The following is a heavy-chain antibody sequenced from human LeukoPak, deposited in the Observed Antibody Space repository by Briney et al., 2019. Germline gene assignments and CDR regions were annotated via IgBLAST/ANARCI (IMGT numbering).Heavy chain of an antibody. CDR1: GFTFSSYA. V-gene: IGHV3-30*14. CDR2: ISYDGSNK. D-gene: IGHD2-21*02. J-gene: IGHJ4*02. CDR3: ARERADYYFDY. Sequence: GRSLRLSCAASGFTFSSYAMHWVRQAPGKGLEWVAVISYDGSNKYYADSVKGRFTISRDNSKNTLYLQMNSLRAEDTAVYYCARERADYYFDYWGQGTLVTVSS.